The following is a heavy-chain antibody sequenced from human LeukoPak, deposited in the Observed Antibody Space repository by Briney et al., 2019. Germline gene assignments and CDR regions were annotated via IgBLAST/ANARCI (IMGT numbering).Heavy chain of an antibody. V-gene: IGHV3-23*01. Sequence: QPGGSLRLSCAASGFTFSSYAMSWVRQAPGKGLEWVSAISGSGGNTYYADSVKGRFTISRDNSKNTLYLQMNSLRAEDTAVYYCARRMGSSWYEEYFQHWGQGTLVTVSS. D-gene: IGHD6-13*01. CDR2: ISGSGGNT. CDR3: ARRMGSSWYEEYFQH. J-gene: IGHJ1*01. CDR1: GFTFSSYA.